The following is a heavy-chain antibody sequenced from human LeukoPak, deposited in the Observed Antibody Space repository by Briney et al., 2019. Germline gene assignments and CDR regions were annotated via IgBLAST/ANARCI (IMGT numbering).Heavy chain of an antibody. J-gene: IGHJ4*01. CDR2: IRYDGSNK. D-gene: IGHD3-10*01. CDR3: AKDPNSYYGSGSYYY. V-gene: IGHV3-30*02. Sequence: GGSLRLSCAASGFTFSSYGMHWVRQAPGKGLEWVAFIRYDGSNKYYADSVKGRFTISRDNSKNTLYLQMNSLRAEDTAVYYCAKDPNSYYGSGSYYYWGQGTLVIVSS. CDR1: GFTFSSYG.